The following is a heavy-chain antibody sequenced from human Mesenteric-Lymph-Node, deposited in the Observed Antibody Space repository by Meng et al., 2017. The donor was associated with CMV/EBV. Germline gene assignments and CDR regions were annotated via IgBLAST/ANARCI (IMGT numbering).Heavy chain of an antibody. D-gene: IGHD4-17*01. J-gene: IGHJ4*02. CDR3: AKDFYGDPFYFDC. CDR2: ISGSGGST. Sequence: GGSLRLSCAASGFTFTSYAMSWVRQAPGKGLEWVSAISGSGGSTYYADSVKGRFTISRENSKNTLYLQMNSLRAEDTAVYYCAKDFYGDPFYFDCWGQGTLVTVSS. V-gene: IGHV3-23*01. CDR1: GFTFTSYA.